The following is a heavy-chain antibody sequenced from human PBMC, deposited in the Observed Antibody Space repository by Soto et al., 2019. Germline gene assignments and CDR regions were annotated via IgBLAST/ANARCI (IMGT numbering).Heavy chain of an antibody. Sequence: GGSLRLSCAASGFTFSSYWVSWVRQAPGKGLEWVANIKQDGSEKYYVDSVKGRFTISRDNAKNSLYLQMNSLRAEDTAVYYCARDPGGLFGVDTHFDYWGQGTLVTVSS. V-gene: IGHV3-7*05. CDR2: IKQDGSEK. D-gene: IGHD3-3*01. CDR3: ARDPGGLFGVDTHFDY. J-gene: IGHJ4*02. CDR1: GFTFSSYW.